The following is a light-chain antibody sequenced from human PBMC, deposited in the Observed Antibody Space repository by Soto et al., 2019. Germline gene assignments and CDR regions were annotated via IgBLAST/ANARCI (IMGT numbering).Light chain of an antibody. CDR1: QSIGRW. Sequence: DIQMTQSPSTLSAFVGDRVTITCRASQSIGRWLAWYQQKPGKAPKLLIYKASSLESGVPSRFSGSGSGTEFPLTISSLQPDDFATYYCQQYNSYPLTFGGGTKVDIK. J-gene: IGKJ4*01. CDR3: QQYNSYPLT. V-gene: IGKV1-5*03. CDR2: KAS.